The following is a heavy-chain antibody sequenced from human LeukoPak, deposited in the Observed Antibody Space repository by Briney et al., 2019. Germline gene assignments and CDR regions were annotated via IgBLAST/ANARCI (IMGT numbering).Heavy chain of an antibody. CDR3: ARDREEKYQLPKAVAVFLGFDP. Sequence: ASVKVSCKASGGTFSSYAISWVRQAPGQGLEWMGGIIPIFGTANYAQKFQGRVTITADESTSTAYMELSSRRSEDTAVYYCARDREEKYQLPKAVAVFLGFDPWGQGTLVTVSS. D-gene: IGHD2-2*01. V-gene: IGHV1-69*01. J-gene: IGHJ5*02. CDR1: GGTFSSYA. CDR2: IIPIFGTA.